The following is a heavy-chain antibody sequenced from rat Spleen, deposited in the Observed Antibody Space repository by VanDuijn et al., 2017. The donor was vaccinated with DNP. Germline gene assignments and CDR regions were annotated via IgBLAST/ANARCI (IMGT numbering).Heavy chain of an antibody. D-gene: IGHD1-1*01. CDR2: IRYDGGST. V-gene: IGHV5-20*01. J-gene: IGHJ2*01. CDR3: ARDRGYNSGDFFDY. CDR1: GFTFSDYY. Sequence: EVQLVESGGGLVQPGRSLKLSCAASGFTFSDYYMAWVRQAPTKGLEWVVSIRYDGGSTYYRDSVKGRFTISRDNAKSSLYLQMNSLRSEDTATYYCARDRGYNSGDFFDYWGQGVVVTVSS.